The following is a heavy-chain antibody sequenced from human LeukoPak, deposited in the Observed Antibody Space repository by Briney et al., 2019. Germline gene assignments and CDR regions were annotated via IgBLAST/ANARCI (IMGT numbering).Heavy chain of an antibody. CDR3: ARSTTHPYYNYMDV. CDR2: INSDGSTT. CDR1: GFTFSSYW. V-gene: IGHV3-74*01. J-gene: IGHJ6*03. Sequence: GGSLRLSCVASGFTFSSYWMHWVRQAPGEGLVWVSRINSDGSTTTYADSVKGRFTISRDNAKNTLYLQMNSLRVEDTAVYYCARSTTHPYYNYMDVWGKGTTVTVSS. D-gene: IGHD4-17*01.